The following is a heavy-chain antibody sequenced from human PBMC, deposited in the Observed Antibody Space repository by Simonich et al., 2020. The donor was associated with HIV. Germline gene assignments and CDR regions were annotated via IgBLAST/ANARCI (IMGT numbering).Heavy chain of an antibody. CDR2: ISSSSSYI. D-gene: IGHD6-19*01. CDR3: ARDQVASIAVAFDY. Sequence: EVQLVESGGGLVKPGGSLRLSCAASGFTFSSYSMNWVRQAPGKGLEWVSSISSSSSYIYYADSVKGRVTISRDNAKNSLYLQMNSLRAEDTAVYYCARDQVASIAVAFDYWGQGTLVTVSS. CDR1: GFTFSSYS. V-gene: IGHV3-21*01. J-gene: IGHJ4*02.